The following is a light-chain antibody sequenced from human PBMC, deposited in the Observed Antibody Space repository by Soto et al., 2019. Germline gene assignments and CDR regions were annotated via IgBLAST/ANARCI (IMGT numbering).Light chain of an antibody. V-gene: IGKV3-20*01. J-gene: IGKJ1*01. CDR1: QSVKTSY. CDR2: GAS. Sequence: DIVLTQSPGTLSLSPGERATLSCRASQSVKTSYLAWYQQKPGQAPRLLIFGASSRATGIPDRFIGSGSGTDFTLTISSLEPEDFAVYYCQQYGTSPTTFGQGTKVEIK. CDR3: QQYGTSPTT.